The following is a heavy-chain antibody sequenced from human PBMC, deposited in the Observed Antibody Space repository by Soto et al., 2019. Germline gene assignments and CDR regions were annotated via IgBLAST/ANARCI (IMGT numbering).Heavy chain of an antibody. CDR3: GRSETARLRRHNWFDT. D-gene: IGHD3-16*01. V-gene: IGHV3-21*01. CDR1: GFTFNTYD. CDR2: ITTSSAYI. J-gene: IGHJ5*02. Sequence: EVQLVESGGGLVKPGGSLRLSCAASGFTFNTYDMNWVRQAPGKGLEWVASITTSSAYIYYADSLRGRITISRDNANNSLFLHMNSLGPEDTALYYGGRSETARLRRHNWFDTWGQGTLVTVSS.